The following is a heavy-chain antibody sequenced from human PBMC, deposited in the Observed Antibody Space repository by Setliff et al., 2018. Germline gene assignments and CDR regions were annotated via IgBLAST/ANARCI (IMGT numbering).Heavy chain of an antibody. Sequence: GESLKISCKGSGYSFSNFWIGWVRQMPGKGLEWMGIIYPGDSDTRYSPSFQGQVTISADKSISTAYLQWSSLKASDTAMYYCARDGYSASDVFDFWGQGTMVTVSS. CDR1: GYSFSNFW. J-gene: IGHJ3*01. CDR2: IYPGDSDT. V-gene: IGHV5-51*01. D-gene: IGHD4-4*01. CDR3: ARDGYSASDVFDF.